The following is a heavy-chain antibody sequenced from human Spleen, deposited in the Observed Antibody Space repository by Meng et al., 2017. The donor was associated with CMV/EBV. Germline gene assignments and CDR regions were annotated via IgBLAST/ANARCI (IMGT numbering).Heavy chain of an antibody. CDR1: GGSVNNGAYY. CDR3: ARGGRVPAAI. D-gene: IGHD2-2*02. CDR2: IDYSGST. V-gene: IGHV4-61*03. J-gene: IGHJ4*02. Sequence: CTVSGGSVNNGAYYWSWNRPTPGKGLEWIGYIDYSGSTNYNPSLKSRVTISKDTSKNHFSLSLSSVTATDTAVYYCARGGRVPAAIWGQGTLVTVSS.